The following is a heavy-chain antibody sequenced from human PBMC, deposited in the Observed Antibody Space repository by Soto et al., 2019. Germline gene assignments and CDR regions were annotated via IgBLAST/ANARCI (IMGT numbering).Heavy chain of an antibody. CDR1: GYTFTSYG. D-gene: IGHD4-17*01. CDR3: ARGITVTVRPYYFDY. CDR2: ISAYNGNR. Sequence: QIQLMQSGAEVKKPGASVKVSCKTSGYTFTSYGISWVRQAPGQGLEWMGWISAYNGNRNYAQKLQGRVTLTTDTSTSTAYMELRSLRSDDTAVYYCARGITVTVRPYYFDYWGQGTLVTVSS. J-gene: IGHJ4*02. V-gene: IGHV1-18*04.